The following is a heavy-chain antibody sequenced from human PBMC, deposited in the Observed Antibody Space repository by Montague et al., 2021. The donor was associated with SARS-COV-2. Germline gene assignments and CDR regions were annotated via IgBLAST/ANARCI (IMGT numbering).Heavy chain of an antibody. D-gene: IGHD3-16*01. Sequence: SGAEVKKPGESLTISCNASGYIFTKYWIGWVRQMPGKGLEWMGIIYPGDSDTRYSPSFQGQVTMSVDKSISTAYLQWSRLKVSDTAIYSCARVRPHGGSLTLGGFDPWGQGTLVSVAS. CDR1: GYIFTKYW. CDR3: ARVRPHGGSLTLGGFDP. J-gene: IGHJ5*02. V-gene: IGHV5-51*03. CDR2: IYPGDSDT.